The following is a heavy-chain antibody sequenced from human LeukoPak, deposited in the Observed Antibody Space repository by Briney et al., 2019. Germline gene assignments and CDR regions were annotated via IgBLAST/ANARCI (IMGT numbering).Heavy chain of an antibody. Sequence: GGSLRLSCAASGFSFNIFGMHWVRQVPGNGLEWLAVLWADGKTAHYADSVKGRFTISRDSSENTLYLQMNSLRSEDTAVYYCVKESAADATFHFDSWGQPTLVTVSS. CDR2: LWADGKTA. CDR1: GFSFNIFG. J-gene: IGHJ5*01. D-gene: IGHD6-13*01. CDR3: VKESAADATFHFDS. V-gene: IGHV3-33*06.